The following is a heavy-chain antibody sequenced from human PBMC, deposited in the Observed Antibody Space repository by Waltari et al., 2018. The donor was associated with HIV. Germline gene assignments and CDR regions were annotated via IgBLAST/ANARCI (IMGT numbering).Heavy chain of an antibody. V-gene: IGHV3-23*01. CDR2: VRDIDST. CDR3: AKDDRASRGLDD. J-gene: IGHJ4*02. CDR1: GFRFSNYA. D-gene: IGHD5-12*01. Sequence: EVQLLESGGGLVQPGGSLRLSCAASGFRFSNYAMSWVCQAPGKGLEWVAVVRDIDSTYYVDSVKGRFIISRDDSKDSLYLQMNSLRVEDTAVYYCAKDDRASRGLDDWGQGTLVTVSS.